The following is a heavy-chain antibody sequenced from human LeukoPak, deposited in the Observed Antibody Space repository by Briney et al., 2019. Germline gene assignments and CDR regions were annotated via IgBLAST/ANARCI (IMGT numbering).Heavy chain of an antibody. V-gene: IGHV1-46*01. CDR3: ASNGITMVRGVLYNWFDP. CDR2: INPSGGST. Sequence: ASVKVSCKASGYTFTSYYLYWVRQAPGQGLEWMGIINPSGGSTNYAQKFQGRVTMIRDTSTSTAYMELSSLRSEDTAVYYCASNGITMVRGVLYNWFDPWGQGTLVTVST. D-gene: IGHD3-10*01. CDR1: GYTFTSYY. J-gene: IGHJ5*02.